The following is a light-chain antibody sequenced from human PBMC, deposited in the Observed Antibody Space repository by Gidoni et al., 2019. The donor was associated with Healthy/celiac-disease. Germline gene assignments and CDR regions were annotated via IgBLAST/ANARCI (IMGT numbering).Light chain of an antibody. V-gene: IGLV3-1*01. CDR2: QDS. CDR1: KLGDKY. Sequence: SYELTQPPSVSVSPGQTASITCSGDKLGDKYACWYQQKPGQSPVLVIYQDSKRPSGIPERFSGSNSGNTATLTISGTQAMDEADYYCQAWDSSPDVVFGGGTKLTVL. J-gene: IGLJ2*01. CDR3: QAWDSSPDVV.